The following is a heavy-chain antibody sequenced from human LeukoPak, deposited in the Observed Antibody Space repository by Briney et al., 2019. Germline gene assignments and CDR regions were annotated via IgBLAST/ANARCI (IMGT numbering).Heavy chain of an antibody. Sequence: SETLSLTCTVSGYSISSGYFWGWIRQPPGKGLEWIQNIYHSGSTYYNPSLKSRVTISVDTSKNQFSLKLSSVTAADTAVYYCARGGVSIAAPLDYWGRGTLVTVSS. J-gene: IGHJ4*02. CDR2: IYHSGST. V-gene: IGHV4-38-2*02. CDR1: GYSISSGYF. CDR3: ARGGVSIAAPLDY. D-gene: IGHD6-6*01.